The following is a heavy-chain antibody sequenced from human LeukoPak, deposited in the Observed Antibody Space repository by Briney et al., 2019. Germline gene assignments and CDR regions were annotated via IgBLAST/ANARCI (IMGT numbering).Heavy chain of an antibody. CDR2: ISAYNGNT. J-gene: IGHJ6*02. V-gene: IGHV1-18*04. D-gene: IGHD2-2*02. CDR3: ARDIVVVPAAIGYYYYGMDV. Sequence: ASVKVSCKGSGYTLSNHAFSWVRQAPGQGLEWMGWISAYNGNTNYAQKLQGRVTMTTDTSTSTAYMELRSLRSDDTAVYYCARDIVVVPAAIGYYYYGMDVWGQGTTVTVSS. CDR1: GYTLSNHA.